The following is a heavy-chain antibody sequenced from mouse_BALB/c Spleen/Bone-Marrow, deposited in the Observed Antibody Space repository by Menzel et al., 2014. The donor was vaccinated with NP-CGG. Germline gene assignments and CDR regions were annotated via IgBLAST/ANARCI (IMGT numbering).Heavy chain of an antibody. CDR3: ASGPY. J-gene: IGHJ3*01. CDR1: GYTFTSYW. CDR2: ILPGSGIT. Sequence: VKLIESGAELMKPGASVKISCKATGYTFTSYWIGWVKQRPGHGLEWIGEILPGSGITNYNEKFKGKAPITADTSSNTAYMQLGSLTSEDPAVYYCASGPYWGQGTLVTVSS. V-gene: IGHV1-9*01.